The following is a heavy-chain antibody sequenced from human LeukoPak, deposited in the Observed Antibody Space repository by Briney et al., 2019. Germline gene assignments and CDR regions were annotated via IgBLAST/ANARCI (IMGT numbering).Heavy chain of an antibody. V-gene: IGHV4-30-4*01. CDR1: GGSISSGDYY. J-gene: IGHJ4*02. D-gene: IGHD4-17*01. CDR2: IYYSGST. CDR3: ARAQSYGDPLYLDY. Sequence: TSETLSLTCTVSGGSISSGDYYWSWIRQPPGKGLEWIGYIYYSGSTYYNPSLKSRVTISVDTSKYQFSLKLSSVTAADTAVYYCARAQSYGDPLYLDYWGQGTLVTVSS.